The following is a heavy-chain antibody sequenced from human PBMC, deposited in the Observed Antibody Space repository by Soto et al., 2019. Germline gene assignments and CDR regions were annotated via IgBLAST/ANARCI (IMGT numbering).Heavy chain of an antibody. CDR1: EIIFNGFG. CDR3: VRDGVGATAYFGYFDY. J-gene: IGHJ4*02. V-gene: IGHV3-33*01. D-gene: IGHD1-26*01. Sequence: QVQLVESGGGVVQPGRSLRLSCAASEIIFNGFGMHWVRQAPGKGLEWVAVIRYDGSDIHYADSVKGRFTISRDNSKNTLYLQMDSLRGEDTAVYYCVRDGVGATAYFGYFDYWGQGALVTVSS. CDR2: IRYDGSDI.